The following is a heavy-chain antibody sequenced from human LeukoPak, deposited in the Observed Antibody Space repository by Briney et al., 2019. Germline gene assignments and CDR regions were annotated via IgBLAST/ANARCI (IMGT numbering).Heavy chain of an antibody. V-gene: IGHV3-30-3*01. CDR2: ISNDGTEK. CDR1: EFTFTNYG. J-gene: IGHJ4*02. CDR3: ARVRVILTTMASFSY. Sequence: GGSLRLSCTASEFTFTNYGMHWVRQAPGKGLEWVAVISNDGTEKYYADSVKGRFTISRDNSENTLYLQLNSLRPDDTAVYYCARVRVILTTMASFSYWGLGTLVTISS. D-gene: IGHD3-9*01.